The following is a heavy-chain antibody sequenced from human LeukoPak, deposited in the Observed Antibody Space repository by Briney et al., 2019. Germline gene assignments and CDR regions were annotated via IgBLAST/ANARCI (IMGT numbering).Heavy chain of an antibody. J-gene: IGHJ4*02. CDR1: GGSVSSSNYY. V-gene: IGHV4-61*01. CDR2: IYYSGST. D-gene: IGHD6-19*01. Sequence: PSETLSLTCTVSGGSVSSSNYYWSWVRQPPGKGLEWIGHIYYSGSTNYNPSLKSRVTISVDTSKNQFSLKLSSVTAADTAVYYCARVIYSSGFDYWGQGTLVTVSS. CDR3: ARVIYSSGFDY.